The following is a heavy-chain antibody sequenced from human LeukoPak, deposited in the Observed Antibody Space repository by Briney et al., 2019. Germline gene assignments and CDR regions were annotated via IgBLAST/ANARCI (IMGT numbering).Heavy chain of an antibody. CDR1: GGSISSGGYY. CDR2: IYYSGST. V-gene: IGHV4-31*03. J-gene: IGHJ4*02. D-gene: IGHD4-23*01. Sequence: SETLSLTCTVSGGSISSGGYYWSWIRQHPGKGLEWIGYIYYSGSTYYNPSLKSRVTISVDTSKNLFSLKLSSVTAADTAVYYCAREHDYGGNPAFDYWGQGTLVTVSS. CDR3: AREHDYGGNPAFDY.